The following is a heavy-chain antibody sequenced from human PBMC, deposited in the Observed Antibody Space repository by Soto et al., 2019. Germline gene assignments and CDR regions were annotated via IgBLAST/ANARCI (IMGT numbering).Heavy chain of an antibody. V-gene: IGHV4-34*01. CDR2: INHSGST. D-gene: IGHD6-19*01. Sequence: PSETLSLTCAVYGGSFSGYYWSWIRQPPGKGLEWIGEINHSGSTNYNPSLKSRVTISVDTSKNQFSLKLSPVTAADTAVYYCARVTYSSGWYRDYYFEYWGQGTLVTVSS. J-gene: IGHJ4*02. CDR3: ARVTYSSGWYRDYYFEY. CDR1: GGSFSGYY.